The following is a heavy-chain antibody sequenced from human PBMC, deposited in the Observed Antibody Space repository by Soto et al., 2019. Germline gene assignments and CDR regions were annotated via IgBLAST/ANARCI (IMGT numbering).Heavy chain of an antibody. D-gene: IGHD4-17*01. CDR3: ARQGGDYNYWYFDL. CDR2: IYYSGST. Sequence: QLQLQESGPGLVKPSETLSLTCTVSGGSISSSSYYWGWIRQPPGKGLEWIGSIYYSGSTYYNPSLKIRVTISVETSKNQFALKLSSVTAADTAVYYCARQGGDYNYWYFDLWGRGTLVTVSS. CDR1: GGSISSSSYY. V-gene: IGHV4-39*01. J-gene: IGHJ2*01.